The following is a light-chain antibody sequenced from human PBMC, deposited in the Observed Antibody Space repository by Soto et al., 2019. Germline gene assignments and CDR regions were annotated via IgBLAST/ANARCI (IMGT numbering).Light chain of an antibody. CDR2: EVS. V-gene: IGLV2-14*01. Sequence: QSVLTQPASVSGSPGQSITISCTGASSDVGGYNYVSWFQQHPGKAPKLMIYEVSNRPSGVSDRFSGSKSDNTASLTISGLQADDEADYYCVSYTSSTTWVFGGGTKLTVL. CDR1: SSDVGGYNY. CDR3: VSYTSSTTWV. J-gene: IGLJ3*02.